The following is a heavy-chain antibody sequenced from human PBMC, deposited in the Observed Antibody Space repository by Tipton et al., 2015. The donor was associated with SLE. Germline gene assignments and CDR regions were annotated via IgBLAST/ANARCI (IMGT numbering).Heavy chain of an antibody. J-gene: IGHJ6*03. CDR3: ARAPGLDRDYYYYYYMDV. Sequence: TLSLTCAVYGESFSGYYWSWIRQPPGKGLEWIGEINHSGGTNYNPSLKSRVTISVDTSKNQFSLKLSSVTAADTAVYYCARAPGLDRDYYYYYYMDVWGKGTTVTVSS. CDR2: INHSGGT. CDR1: GESFSGYY. V-gene: IGHV4-34*01. D-gene: IGHD3/OR15-3a*01.